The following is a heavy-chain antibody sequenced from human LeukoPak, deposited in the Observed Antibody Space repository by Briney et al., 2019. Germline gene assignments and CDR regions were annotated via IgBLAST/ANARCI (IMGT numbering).Heavy chain of an antibody. CDR1: GFTFIDYY. CDR3: ARGIGSLID. D-gene: IGHD3-22*01. J-gene: IGHJ4*02. CDR2: ISSSGSTI. Sequence: GALRLSCAASGFTFIDYYMSWIRQAPGKGLEWVSYISSSGSTIYYAASVKGRFTISRENAKHSLYLQMDSLRGEDTAVYYCARGIGSLIDWGQGALVTLSS. V-gene: IGHV3-11*01.